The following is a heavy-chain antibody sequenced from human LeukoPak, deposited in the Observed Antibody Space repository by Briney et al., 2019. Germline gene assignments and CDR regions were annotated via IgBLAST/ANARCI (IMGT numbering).Heavy chain of an antibody. CDR1: SGSTSSYY. Sequence: SETLSDTRTVSSGSTSSYYWSWIWQPPGKGLEWIGYIYYNGNTNYNPSLKSRVTISLNTSKNQFSLKLSSVTAADTAVYYWARGTVWFDTWGERTLVSVSS. CDR3: ARGTVWFDT. J-gene: IGHJ5*02. D-gene: IGHD1-1*01. V-gene: IGHV4-59*01. CDR2: IYYNGNT.